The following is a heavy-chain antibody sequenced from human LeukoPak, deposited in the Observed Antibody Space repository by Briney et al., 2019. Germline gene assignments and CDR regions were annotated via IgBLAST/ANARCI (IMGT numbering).Heavy chain of an antibody. V-gene: IGHV4-39*01. CDR1: GGSISSSSYY. J-gene: IGHJ4*02. CDR2: IYYSGST. D-gene: IGHD1-20*01. Sequence: LSLTCTVSGGSISSSSYYWGWIRQPPGKGLEWIGSIYYSGSTYYNPSLKSRVTISVDTSKNQFSLKLSSVTAADTAVYYCARLSLTGTLDYWGQGTLVTVSS. CDR3: ARLSLTGTLDY.